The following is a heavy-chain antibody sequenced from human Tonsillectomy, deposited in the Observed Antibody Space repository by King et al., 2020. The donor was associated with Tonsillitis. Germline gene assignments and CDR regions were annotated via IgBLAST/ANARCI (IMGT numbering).Heavy chain of an antibody. CDR3: ARSPYCGGDCFYGMDV. V-gene: IGHV1-18*01. Sequence: VQLVESGAEVKKPGASVKVSCKASGYTFTSYGISWVRQAPGQGLEGRGWSSAYNGNTNYAQKLQGRVTMTTDTSTSTAYMELRSLRSDDTAVYYCARSPYCGGDCFYGMDVWGQGTTVTVSS. CDR2: SSAYNGNT. J-gene: IGHJ6*02. D-gene: IGHD2-21*01. CDR1: GYTFTSYG.